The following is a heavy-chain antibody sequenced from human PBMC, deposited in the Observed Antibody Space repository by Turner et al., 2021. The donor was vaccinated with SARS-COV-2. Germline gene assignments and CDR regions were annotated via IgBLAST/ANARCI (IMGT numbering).Heavy chain of an antibody. CDR3: VFYGSTAAY. CDR2: VSSNGDFT. J-gene: IGHJ4*02. D-gene: IGHD4-17*01. V-gene: IGHV3-64D*06. CDR1: GFTFSTYA. Sequence: EVQLVESGGGLVQPGGSRRLSCSASGFTFSTYAMHWVRQGPGKGLEYLSVVSSNGDFTYYSDSVKGRFIISRDNSENTLYLQMSSLRPADTAVYYCVFYGSTAAYWGQGTLVSVSS.